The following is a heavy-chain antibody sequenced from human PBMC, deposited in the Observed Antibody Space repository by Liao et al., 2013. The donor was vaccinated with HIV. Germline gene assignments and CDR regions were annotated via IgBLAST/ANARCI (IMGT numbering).Heavy chain of an antibody. V-gene: IGHV4-59*01. J-gene: IGHJ3*02. CDR2: IYYSGST. CDR3: ARPQLGGDAFDI. Sequence: QVQLQESGPGLVKPSETLSLTCTVSGGSISSYYWSWIRQPPGKGLEWIGYIYYSGSTNYNPSLKSRVTISVDTSKNQFSLKLSSVTAADTAVYYCARPQLGGDAFDIWGQGTMVTVSS. CDR1: GGSISSYY. D-gene: IGHD7-27*01.